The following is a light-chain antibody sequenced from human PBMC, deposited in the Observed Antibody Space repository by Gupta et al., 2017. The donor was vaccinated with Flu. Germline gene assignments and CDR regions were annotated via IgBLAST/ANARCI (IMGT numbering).Light chain of an antibody. CDR2: GNY. J-gene: IGLJ2*01. CDR1: SSNIGSNT. V-gene: IGLV1-44*01. CDR3: TTWDDSRNGVV. Sequence: QSELTQPPSASGTPGQSVTISCSGSSSNIGSNTVNWYQQLPGTAPKLLIYGNYQRPSRVPDRFSGSKSGTSASLAISGLQSEDEADYYCTTWDDSRNGVVFGGGTKVTVL.